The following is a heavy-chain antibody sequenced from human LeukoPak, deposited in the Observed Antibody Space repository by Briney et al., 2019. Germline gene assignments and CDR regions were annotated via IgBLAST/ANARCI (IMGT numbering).Heavy chain of an antibody. CDR3: ARLYPGGCTSCYSDAFDI. J-gene: IGHJ3*02. CDR1: GYSFTSYW. D-gene: IGHD2-2*01. V-gene: IGHV5-51*01. CDR2: IYPGDSDT. Sequence: GESLKISCKGSGYSFTSYWIGWVRQMPGKGLEWMGIIYPGDSDTRYSPSFQGQVTISADKSISTAYLQWSSLKASDTAMYYCARLYPGGCTSCYSDAFDIWGQGTMVTVSS.